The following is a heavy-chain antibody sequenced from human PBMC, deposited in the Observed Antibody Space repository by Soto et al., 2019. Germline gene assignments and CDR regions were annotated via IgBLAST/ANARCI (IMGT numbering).Heavy chain of an antibody. J-gene: IGHJ4*02. CDR1: GNIFNDYE. CDR3: ATAISATKFDH. CDR2: INGGNGNT. V-gene: IGHV1-3*01. Sequence: QVHLVQSGAEVKAPGASVRISCATSGNIFNDYEIHWLRQAPGQRLEWMGWINGGNGNTGSPQRFQSRVTMSRDTSARTSYVELRSLSPEDTAVYYCATAISATKFDHWGQGTLVTVSP.